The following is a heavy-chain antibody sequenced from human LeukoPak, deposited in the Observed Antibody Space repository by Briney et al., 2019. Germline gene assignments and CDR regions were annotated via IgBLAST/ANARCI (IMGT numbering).Heavy chain of an antibody. D-gene: IGHD6-19*01. V-gene: IGHV3-33*01. CDR1: SFTFSSYG. Sequence: GGSLRLSCAASSFTFSSYGIHWVRQAPGKGLEWVAVIWYDGSNKYYVDSVKGRFTISRDNSKNTLYLQMNSLRAEDTAVYYCARDRERIAVAGIPLDYWGQGTLVTVSS. CDR3: ARDRERIAVAGIPLDY. CDR2: IWYDGSNK. J-gene: IGHJ4*02.